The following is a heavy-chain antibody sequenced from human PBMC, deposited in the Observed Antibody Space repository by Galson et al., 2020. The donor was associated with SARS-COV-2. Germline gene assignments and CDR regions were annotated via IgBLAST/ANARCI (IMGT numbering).Heavy chain of an antibody. CDR1: GGSISSGGYY. D-gene: IGHD1-20*01. CDR2: IYYSGST. CDR3: ARGEYNWNGLGNWFDP. J-gene: IGHJ5*02. Sequence: SETLSLTCTVSGGSISSGGYYWSWIRQHPGKGLEWIGDIYYSGSTSYNPSLKSRVTISVDTSKNQFSLKLSSVTAADTAVYYCARGEYNWNGLGNWFDPWGQGTLVTVSS. V-gene: IGHV4-31*03.